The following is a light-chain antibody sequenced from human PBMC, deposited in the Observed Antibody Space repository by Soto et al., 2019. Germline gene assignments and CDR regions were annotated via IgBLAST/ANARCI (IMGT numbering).Light chain of an antibody. CDR3: QTWSTDIRV. J-gene: IGLJ3*02. Sequence: QSVLTQPPSASASLGASVKLTCTLSSGHNSYAIAWHQQQPEKGPRYLMTLNSDGSHSKGDGIPDRFSGSSSGAERYLTISSLQSEDEADYYCQTWSTDIRVFGGGTKVTVL. CDR1: SGHNSYA. V-gene: IGLV4-69*01. CDR2: LNSDGSH.